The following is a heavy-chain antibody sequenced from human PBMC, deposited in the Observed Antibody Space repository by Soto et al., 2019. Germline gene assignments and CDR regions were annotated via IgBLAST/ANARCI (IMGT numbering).Heavy chain of an antibody. Sequence: GSGPTLVKPPQTLPLTRTLSWFSLSTSGGGVGWVRQPPRKALEWLGIIYWDDDKRYRPSLKSRLTITKDTSKNQLVLTMTNMDPVDTATYYCAHLPWKQLWPRAPVVYWGQGTPVTVSS. V-gene: IGHV2-5*02. J-gene: IGHJ4*02. CDR2: IYWDDDK. D-gene: IGHD5-18*01. CDR3: AHLPWKQLWPRAPVVY. CDR1: WFSLSTSGGG.